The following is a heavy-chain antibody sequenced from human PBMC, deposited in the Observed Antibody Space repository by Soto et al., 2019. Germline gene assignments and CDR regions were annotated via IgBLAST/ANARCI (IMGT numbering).Heavy chain of an antibody. CDR1: GYTFTGYY. D-gene: IGHD2-2*01. V-gene: IGHV1-2*02. CDR3: ARVPCITTTCSPLNWFDP. CDR2: INPNSGDT. J-gene: IGHJ5*02. Sequence: QVQLVQSGAEVKEPGASVKVSCKASGYTFTGYYIHWVRQAPGQGLEWMGWINPNSGDTNSAQKFQGRVTMTRDTSISTAYMELSRLRSDDTAVYYCARVPCITTTCSPLNWFDPWGQETLVTVSS.